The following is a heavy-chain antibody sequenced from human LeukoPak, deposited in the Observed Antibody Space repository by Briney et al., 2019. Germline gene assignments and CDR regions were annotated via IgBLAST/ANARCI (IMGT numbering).Heavy chain of an antibody. Sequence: ASVKVSCQVTGYTHPELSLHWVRQATGKGLGWMGGFDPEHGESVYAQKFQGRLTMTEDTSTHTAYMELSSLRSDDTAVYYCATDPVGYCNADGCYSVDYWGQGTLVTVSS. V-gene: IGHV1-24*01. D-gene: IGHD2-15*01. CDR2: FDPEHGES. CDR3: ATDPVGYCNADGCYSVDY. J-gene: IGHJ4*02. CDR1: GYTHPELS.